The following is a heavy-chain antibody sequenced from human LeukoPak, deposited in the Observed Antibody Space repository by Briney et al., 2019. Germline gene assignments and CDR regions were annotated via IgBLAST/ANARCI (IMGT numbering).Heavy chain of an antibody. CDR1: GYTFPNYA. V-gene: IGHV1-3*01. D-gene: IGHD6-6*01. CDR3: ARASASSSFVYWESAYFDY. J-gene: IGHJ4*02. Sequence: GASVKVSCKASGYTFPNYAIHWVRQAPGQRLEWMGWINAGSGNTHYSQNFQDRVTITRDTSASMAYMELRSLRSEDTAVYYCARASASSSFVYWESAYFDYWGQGTLVTVSS. CDR2: INAGSGNT.